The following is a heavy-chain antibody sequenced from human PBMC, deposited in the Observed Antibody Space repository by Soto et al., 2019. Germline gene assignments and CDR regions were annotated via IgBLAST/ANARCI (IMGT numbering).Heavy chain of an antibody. Sequence: QMQLVQSGPEVKKPGTSVKVSCKASGFTFTSSAVQWVRQARGQRLEWIGWIVVGSGNTNYAQKFQERVTITRDMSASTAYLELSSLRSEDTAVYYCAADRPRDIVLVPAANTRIVGYGMDVWGQGTTVTVSS. CDR3: AADRPRDIVLVPAANTRIVGYGMDV. J-gene: IGHJ6*02. CDR1: GFTFTSSA. D-gene: IGHD2-2*01. V-gene: IGHV1-58*01. CDR2: IVVGSGNT.